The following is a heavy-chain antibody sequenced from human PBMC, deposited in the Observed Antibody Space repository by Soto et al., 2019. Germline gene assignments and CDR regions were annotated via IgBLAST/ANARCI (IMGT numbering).Heavy chain of an antibody. CDR1: GGTFSSYA. CDR2: IIPIFGTA. Sequence: QVQLVQSGAEVKKPGSSVKVSCKASGGTFSSYAISWVRQAPGQGLEWMGEIIPIFGTANYAQKFQGRVTITADESTSTAYMELLSLRSEYSAVYYCARDRDPSSGYYPYWFDPWCQRTLVTVSS. D-gene: IGHD3-22*01. J-gene: IGHJ5*02. V-gene: IGHV1-69*12. CDR3: ARDRDPSSGYYPYWFDP.